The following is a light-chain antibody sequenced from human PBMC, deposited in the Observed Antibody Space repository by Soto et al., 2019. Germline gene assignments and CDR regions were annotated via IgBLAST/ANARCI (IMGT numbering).Light chain of an antibody. J-gene: IGKJ4*01. CDR3: QQRGNWPLT. CDR1: QGVSNY. Sequence: DILLTQSPATLSLSPGERATLSCRASQGVSNYLVWYQQRPAQAPRLLIYDVSHRATGIPARFSGSGSGTDITLTISSLEPEDVAVYFCQQRGNWPLTFGGGTKVEI. V-gene: IGKV3-11*01. CDR2: DVS.